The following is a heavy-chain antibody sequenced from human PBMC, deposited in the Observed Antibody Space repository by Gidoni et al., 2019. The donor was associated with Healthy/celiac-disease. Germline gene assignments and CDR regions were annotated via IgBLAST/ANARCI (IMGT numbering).Heavy chain of an antibody. V-gene: IGHV4-61*02. CDR2: IYTSGST. CDR1: GGSISSGSYY. D-gene: IGHD5-12*01. CDR3: ASEMATMIDY. Sequence: QVQLQESGPGLVKPSQTLSLTCTVSGGSISSGSYYWSWIRQPAGKGLEWIGRIYTSGSTNYNPSLKSRVTISVDTSKNQFSLKLSSVTAADTAVYYCASEMATMIDYWGQGTLVTVSS. J-gene: IGHJ4*02.